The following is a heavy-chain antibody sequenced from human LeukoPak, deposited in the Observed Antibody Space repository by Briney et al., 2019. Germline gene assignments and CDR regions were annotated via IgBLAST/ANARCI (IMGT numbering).Heavy chain of an antibody. V-gene: IGHV3-23*01. CDR1: GFTFSNYG. J-gene: IGHJ4*02. CDR2: ISGSGGST. D-gene: IGHD6-6*01. Sequence: PGGSLRLSCAASGFTFSNYGLSWVRQAPGKGLEWVSAISGSGGSTYYADSVKGRFTISRDNSKNTLYLQMNSLRAEDTAVYYCAKGGSSVLDYWGQGTLVTVSS. CDR3: AKGGSSVLDY.